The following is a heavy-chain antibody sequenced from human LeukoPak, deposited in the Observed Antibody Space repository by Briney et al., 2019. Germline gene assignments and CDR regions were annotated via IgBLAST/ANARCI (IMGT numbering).Heavy chain of an antibody. Sequence: ASVKVSCKASGYTFIRYHMHWVRQAPGQGLEWIGVLKLYDGSISHAQKFQGRVTMTSDTSTSTAYMELSSLRSEDTAVYYCARDMGPYYYDSSGYYGYWGQGTLVTVSS. V-gene: IGHV1-46*01. CDR1: GYTFIRYH. CDR2: LKLYDGSI. CDR3: ARDMGPYYYDSSGYYGY. J-gene: IGHJ4*02. D-gene: IGHD3-22*01.